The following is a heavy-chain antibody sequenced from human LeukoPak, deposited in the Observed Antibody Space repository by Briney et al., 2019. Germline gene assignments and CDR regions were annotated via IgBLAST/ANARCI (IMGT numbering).Heavy chain of an antibody. CDR3: ARDSYGGNSDYYYGMDV. CDR1: GGSISSGGYY. CDR2: IYYSGST. Sequence: SETLSLTCTVSGGSISSGGYYWSWIRQHPGKGLEWIWYIYYSGSTYYNPSLKSRVTISVDTSKNQFSLKLSSVTAADTAVYYCARDSYGGNSDYYYGMDVWGQGTTVTVSS. D-gene: IGHD4-23*01. J-gene: IGHJ6*02. V-gene: IGHV4-31*03.